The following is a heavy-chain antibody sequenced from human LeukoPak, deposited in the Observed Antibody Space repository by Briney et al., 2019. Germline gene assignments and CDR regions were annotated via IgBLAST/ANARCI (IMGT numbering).Heavy chain of an antibody. CDR3: ARVLAGRLLFDY. Sequence: PSETLSLTCTVSGGSISGYYWSWIRQPPGKGLEWIGYIYYRGRTNYNPSLKSRVTISVDASKNQFSLRLTSVTATDTAVYYCARVLAGRLLFDYWGQGILVTVSS. CDR1: GGSISGYY. V-gene: IGHV4-59*01. D-gene: IGHD6-19*01. J-gene: IGHJ4*02. CDR2: IYYRGRT.